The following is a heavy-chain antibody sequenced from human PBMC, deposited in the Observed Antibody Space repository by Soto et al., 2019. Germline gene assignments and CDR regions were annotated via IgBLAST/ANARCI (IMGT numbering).Heavy chain of an antibody. CDR1: GFTVSSNY. J-gene: IGHJ4*02. V-gene: IGHV3-66*01. CDR3: AREPLTIFGVANPRSRFDY. CDR2: IYSGGST. Sequence: GGSLRLSCAASGFTVSSNYMSWVRQAPGKGLEWVSVIYSGGSTYYADSVKGRFTISRDNSKNTLYLQMNSLRAEDTAVYYCAREPLTIFGVANPRSRFDYWGQGTLVTVSS. D-gene: IGHD3-3*01.